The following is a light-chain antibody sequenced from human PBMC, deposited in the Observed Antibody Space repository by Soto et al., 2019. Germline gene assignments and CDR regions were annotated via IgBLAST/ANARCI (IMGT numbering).Light chain of an antibody. CDR2: DAS. CDR1: QSISNW. CDR3: QQYKSHSAWT. J-gene: IGKJ1*01. V-gene: IGKV1-5*01. Sequence: IQMAQSPSTLSASVGDKVTITCRASQSISNWLAWYQQRPGKAPKLLIYDASSLESGVPSRFSGSGSGTEFTLTLSSLQPDDFATYYCQQYKSHSAWTFGQGTRVDFK.